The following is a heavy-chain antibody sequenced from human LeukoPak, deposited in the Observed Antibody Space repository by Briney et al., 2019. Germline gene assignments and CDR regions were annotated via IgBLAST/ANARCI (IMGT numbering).Heavy chain of an antibody. Sequence: PGGPLRLFCAASGFTFSSYAMTWLRQAPGKGLEGVSSIDASGGSTYYADSVKRRLTISRDNSKNTFYLQMNTLRADDTAVYYCAKGSGSGWYGWFAPWGQGTLVTVSS. D-gene: IGHD6-19*01. CDR3: AKGSGSGWYGWFAP. CDR2: IDASGGST. J-gene: IGHJ5*02. CDR1: GFTFSSYA. V-gene: IGHV3-23*01.